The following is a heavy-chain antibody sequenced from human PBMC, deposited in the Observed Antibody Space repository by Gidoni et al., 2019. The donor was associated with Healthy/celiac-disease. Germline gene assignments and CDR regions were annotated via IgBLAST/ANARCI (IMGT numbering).Heavy chain of an antibody. Sequence: EVQLVQSGAEEKEPGESLTISCKGSGYSFTNYWIGWVRQMPGKGLQWMGIIYPGDSETRYSPSFQGQVTISADKSISTAYLQWSSLKSSDTAMYYCARQVGANNYWYFDLWGRGSLVTVSS. CDR3: ARQVGANNYWYFDL. CDR1: GYSFTNYW. V-gene: IGHV5-51*01. D-gene: IGHD1-26*01. J-gene: IGHJ2*01. CDR2: IYPGDSET.